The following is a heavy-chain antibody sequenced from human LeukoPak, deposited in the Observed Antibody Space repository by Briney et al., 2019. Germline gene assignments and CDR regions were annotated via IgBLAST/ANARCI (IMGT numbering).Heavy chain of an antibody. CDR3: GRYRDFDN. J-gene: IGHJ4*03. V-gene: IGHV4-4*09. Sequence: SSETLSLTCTVSGCTISGYYWSWIRQAPGEGLEWIGYIYRSGTTNYNPSLERGVTILVDTSKNQFSLQLTSVTAAETAVYYCGRYRDFDNWGQGTLVTVSS. CDR1: GCTISGYY. CDR2: IYRSGTT.